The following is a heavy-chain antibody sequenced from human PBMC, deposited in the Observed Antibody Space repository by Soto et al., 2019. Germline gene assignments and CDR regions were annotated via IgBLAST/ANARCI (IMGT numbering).Heavy chain of an antibody. Sequence: GGSLRLSCAASGFAFSNYAMNWVRQAPGKGLEGGSVISGSGGSAYYADSVQGRFTISRDNAKNTLYLQMNSLIAEDTAIHYFVREGSGWYSRSPFDFWGRGTMVTVSS. D-gene: IGHD6-19*01. V-gene: IGHV3-23*01. J-gene: IGHJ3*01. CDR2: ISGSGGSA. CDR3: VREGSGWYSRSPFDF. CDR1: GFAFSNYA.